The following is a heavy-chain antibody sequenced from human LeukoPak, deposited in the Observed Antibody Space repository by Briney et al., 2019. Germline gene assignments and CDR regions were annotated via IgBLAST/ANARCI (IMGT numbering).Heavy chain of an antibody. V-gene: IGHV3-30-3*01. CDR3: ARREGLYYYDSSGYYY. Sequence: GRSLRLPCAASGFTFSSYAMHWVRQAPGKGLEWVSVISYDGSNKYYADSVKGRFTISRDNSKNTLYLQMNSLRAEDAAVYYCARREGLYYYDSSGYYYWGQGTLVTVS. CDR2: ISYDGSNK. D-gene: IGHD3-22*01. CDR1: GFTFSSYA. J-gene: IGHJ4*02.